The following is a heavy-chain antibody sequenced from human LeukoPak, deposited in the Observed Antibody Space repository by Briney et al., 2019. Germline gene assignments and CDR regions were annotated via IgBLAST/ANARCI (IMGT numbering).Heavy chain of an antibody. D-gene: IGHD3-9*01. CDR1: GGSITGYY. CDR3: ARGNILTGYCFDF. V-gene: IGHV4-34*01. CDR2: IHYTGAT. Sequence: SETLSLTCAVYGGSITGYYWSWIRQTPGRGLEWVGEIHYTGATSYNPSLKSRATISTDTSKNQFSLRLSSVTAADTAVYYCARGNILTGYCFDFRGQGALVTVSS. J-gene: IGHJ4*02.